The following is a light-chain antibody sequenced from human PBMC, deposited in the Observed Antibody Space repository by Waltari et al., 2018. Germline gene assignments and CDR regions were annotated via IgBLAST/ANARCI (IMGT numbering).Light chain of an antibody. J-gene: IGKJ2*01. V-gene: IGKV3-15*01. Sequence: IVMTQSPATLPVSPGRRATLPCRASESVGNNFAWYQQKPGQAPRLLIYGASSRATGIPARFSASGSRTEFVLTISSLQSEDSAVYYCQQYNNWPYTFGQGTKLEIK. CDR3: QQYNNWPYT. CDR2: GAS. CDR1: ESVGNN.